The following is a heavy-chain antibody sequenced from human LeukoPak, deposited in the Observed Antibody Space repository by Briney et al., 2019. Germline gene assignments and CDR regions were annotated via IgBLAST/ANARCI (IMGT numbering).Heavy chain of an antibody. CDR2: INQDGSEK. CDR3: ARAGSVGSVDY. CDR1: GFTFSTCW. D-gene: IGHD1-26*01. J-gene: IGHJ4*02. Sequence: GGSLRLSCAASGFTFSTCWMGWVRQAPGKGLEWVASINQDGSEKYYADSVKGRFTISRDNAKNSLYLQMNSLRGEDTAVYYCARAGSVGSVDYWGQGTLVTVSS. V-gene: IGHV3-7*01.